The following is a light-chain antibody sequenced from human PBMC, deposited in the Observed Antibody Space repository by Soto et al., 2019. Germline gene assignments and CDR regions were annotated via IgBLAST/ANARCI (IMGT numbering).Light chain of an antibody. CDR3: LQDINYQWT. CDR2: GAS. Sequence: ARHMAPSPSSPFGSVVDRMPLSCRASQGIGNALGWYQQKPGKPPQVLIYGASNLQSGVPPRFSGSGSGPDFTLAISSLQPEDSATYYCLQDINYQWTFGQGTKVDIK. V-gene: IGKV1-6*01. CDR1: QGIGNA. J-gene: IGKJ1*01.